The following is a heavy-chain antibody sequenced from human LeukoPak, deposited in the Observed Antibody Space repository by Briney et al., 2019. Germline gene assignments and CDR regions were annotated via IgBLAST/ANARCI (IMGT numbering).Heavy chain of an antibody. J-gene: IGHJ4*02. CDR3: AKDFDFWSAYHRGDDC. Sequence: GGSLSLSCAASRFTFSSYAMSWVRHAPGKGLEWVSAISGTGDSTYYADSVKGRFTISRDNSKNTLYLQMNSLRAEDTAIYYCAKDFDFWSAYHRGDDCWGQGTLVTVSS. D-gene: IGHD3-3*01. CDR2: ISGTGDST. CDR1: RFTFSSYA. V-gene: IGHV3-23*01.